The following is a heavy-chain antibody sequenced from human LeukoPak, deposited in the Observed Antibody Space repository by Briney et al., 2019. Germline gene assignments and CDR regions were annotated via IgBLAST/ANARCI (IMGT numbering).Heavy chain of an antibody. CDR2: ISAYNGNT. J-gene: IGHJ6*02. CDR3: GSRDYCSSARCTHSGYFYGIDV. V-gene: IGHV1-18*01. D-gene: IGHD2-2*01. CDR1: GVTSSIVC. Sequence: ASVKLSCKASGVTSSIVCVSCGRQAPGQGLEWMGWISAYNGNTNYAQKLQGRVTMTTDTSTTTAYMELRRLRSDDSAEVCCGSRDYCSSARCTHSGYFYGIDVWGQGTTVTVSS.